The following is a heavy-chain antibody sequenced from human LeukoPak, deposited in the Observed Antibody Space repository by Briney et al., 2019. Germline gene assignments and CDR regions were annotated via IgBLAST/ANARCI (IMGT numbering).Heavy chain of an antibody. Sequence: PGGSLRLSCAASGFTFSSYSMNWVRQAPGKGLEWVSYISSSSSTIYYADSVKGRFTISRDNAKNSPYLQMNSPRAEDTAVYYCARDLGIVVVPAAMGYWGQGTLVTVSS. J-gene: IGHJ4*02. V-gene: IGHV3-48*01. CDR1: GFTFSSYS. D-gene: IGHD2-2*03. CDR3: ARDLGIVVVPAAMGY. CDR2: ISSSSSTI.